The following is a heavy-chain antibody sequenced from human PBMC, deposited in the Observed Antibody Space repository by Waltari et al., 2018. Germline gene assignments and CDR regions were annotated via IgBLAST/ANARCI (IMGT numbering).Heavy chain of an antibody. CDR2: IYHSGST. D-gene: IGHD3-10*01. Sequence: QVQLQESGPGLVKPSETLSLTCAVSGYSISSGYSWGWIRQPPGKGLEWIGSIYHSGSTYYNPSLKSRVTISVDTSKNQFSLKLSSVTAADTAVYYCARVNPPGFRELDYWGQGTLVTVSS. CDR3: ARVNPPGFRELDY. CDR1: GYSISSGYS. J-gene: IGHJ4*02. V-gene: IGHV4-38-2*01.